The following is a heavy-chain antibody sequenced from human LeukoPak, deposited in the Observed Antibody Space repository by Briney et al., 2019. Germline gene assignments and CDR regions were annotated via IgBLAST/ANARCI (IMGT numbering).Heavy chain of an antibody. D-gene: IGHD2-2*01. J-gene: IGHJ4*02. CDR3: ARHPEPGYCSSTSCHESYFDY. CDR2: ISGSGDRP. V-gene: IGHV3-23*01. Sequence: PGGSLRLSCAASGFTFSSCAMSWVRQAPGKGLEWVSAISGSGDRPYYADSVKGRFTISRDNSKNTLYLQMNSLRAEDTAVYYCARHPEPGYCSSTSCHESYFDYWGQGTLVTVSS. CDR1: GFTFSSCA.